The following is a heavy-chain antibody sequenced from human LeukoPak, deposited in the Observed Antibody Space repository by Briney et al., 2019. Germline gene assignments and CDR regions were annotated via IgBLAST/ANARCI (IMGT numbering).Heavy chain of an antibody. CDR2: IYSGGST. J-gene: IGHJ4*02. CDR3: ARGNYYYDSSGYHLDY. D-gene: IGHD3-22*01. CDR1: GFTFSSSA. V-gene: IGHV3-53*01. Sequence: TGGSLRLSCAASGFTFSSSAMSWVRQAPGKGLEWVSVIYSGGSTYYADSVKGRFTISRDNSKNTLYLQMNSLRAEDTAVYYYARGNYYYDSSGYHLDYWGQGTLVTVSS.